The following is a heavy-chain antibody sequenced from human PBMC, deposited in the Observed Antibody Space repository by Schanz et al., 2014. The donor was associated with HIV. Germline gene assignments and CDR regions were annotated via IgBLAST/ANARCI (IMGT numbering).Heavy chain of an antibody. J-gene: IGHJ5*02. V-gene: IGHV3-30*03. CDR3: ARDYHWNWFDP. Sequence: QVQLVESGGGVVQPGRSLRLSCVASGFNFNSYGMHWVRQAPGEGLEWVAVTSYDGTKKHYADSVKGRFTISRHNSENTLYLQMNNLNAGDTAVYYCARDYHWNWFDPWGQGTLVTVSS. CDR1: GFNFNSYG. D-gene: IGHD1-20*01. CDR2: TSYDGTKK.